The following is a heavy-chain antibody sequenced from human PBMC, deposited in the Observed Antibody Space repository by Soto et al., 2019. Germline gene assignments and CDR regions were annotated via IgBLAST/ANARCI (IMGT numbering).Heavy chain of an antibody. D-gene: IGHD5-18*01. V-gene: IGHV3-33*01. CDR3: ARDFYELWLYYYYGMDV. J-gene: IGHJ6*02. CDR2: IWYDGSNK. Sequence: GGSLRLSCAASGFTFSSYGMHWVRQAPGKGLEWVAVIWYDGSNKYYADSVKGRFTISRDNSKNTLYLQMNSLRAEDTAVYYCARDFYELWLYYYYGMDVWGQGTTVTVSS. CDR1: GFTFSSYG.